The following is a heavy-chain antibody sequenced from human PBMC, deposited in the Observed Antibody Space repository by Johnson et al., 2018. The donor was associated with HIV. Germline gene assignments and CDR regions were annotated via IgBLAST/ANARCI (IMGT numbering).Heavy chain of an antibody. CDR1: GFTVSSYY. CDR2: IHTAGST. J-gene: IGHJ3*02. CDR3: ARDRGVDWSKGAFDM. V-gene: IGHV3-66*01. D-gene: IGHD3-10*01. Sequence: VQLVESGGGLVQPGGSLRLSCAASGFTVSSYYMSWVRQAPGKGLDWVSVIHTAGSTYYAHPLMVRCTISRDNSKNTLYRQMSSLRAEDTAVYYCARDRGVDWSKGAFDMWGQGTMVTVSS.